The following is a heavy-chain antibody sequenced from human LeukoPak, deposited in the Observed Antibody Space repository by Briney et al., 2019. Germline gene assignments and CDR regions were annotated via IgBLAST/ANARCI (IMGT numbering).Heavy chain of an antibody. V-gene: IGHV4-39*01. CDR1: GDSISSSSSY. CDR3: ARWLHLPGGFDS. D-gene: IGHD6-19*01. Sequence: SETLSLTCTVSGDSISSSSSYWGWIRQPPGEGLEWIGSIYYTGSTYYNPSVKSRVTISVDTSKNQFSLKLTSVTAADTAVYYCARWLHLPGGFDSWGQGTLVTVSS. J-gene: IGHJ4*02. CDR2: IYYTGST.